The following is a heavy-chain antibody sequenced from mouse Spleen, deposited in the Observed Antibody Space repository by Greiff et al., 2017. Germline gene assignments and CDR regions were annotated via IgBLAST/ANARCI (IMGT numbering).Heavy chain of an antibody. CDR2: IWGGGST. J-gene: IGHJ2*01. V-gene: IGHV2-6-4*01. CDR1: GFSLSRYS. D-gene: IGHD1-2*01. CDR3: ASFITTATGFDY. Sequence: QVQLKESGPGLVAPSQSLSITCTVSGFSLSRYSVHWVRQPPGKGLEWLGMIWGGGSTDYNSALKSRLSISKDNSKSQVVLKMNSLRPAATAMYYCASFITTATGFDYWGQGTTLTVSS.